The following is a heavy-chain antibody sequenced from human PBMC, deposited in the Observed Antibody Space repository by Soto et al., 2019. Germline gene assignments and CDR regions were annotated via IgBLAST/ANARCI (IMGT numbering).Heavy chain of an antibody. CDR2: VRNKSNSYTT. V-gene: IGHV3-72*01. J-gene: IGHJ4*02. Sequence: HPGGSLRLSCAASGFTFSDHYMDWVRQTPGKGLDWVARVRNKSNSYTTEYATSVKGRFSISRYDSQNSLYLQMNSLQIEDTAVYHCVRVGGGTSATTYSLDYWGQGTLVTVPQ. CDR1: GFTFSDHY. D-gene: IGHD2-15*01. CDR3: VRVGGGTSATTYSLDY.